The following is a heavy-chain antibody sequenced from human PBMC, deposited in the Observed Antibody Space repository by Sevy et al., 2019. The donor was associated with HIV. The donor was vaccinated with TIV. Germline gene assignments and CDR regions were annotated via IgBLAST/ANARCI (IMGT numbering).Heavy chain of an antibody. D-gene: IGHD3-16*01. Sequence: GGSLRLSCAATGFTVSSNYMSWVRQAPGKGLEWVSVIYSGGSTYYADSVKGRFTISRHNSKNTLYLQMNSLRAEDTAVYYCAREGGSAYFDYWGQGTLVTVSS. CDR3: AREGGSAYFDY. CDR2: IYSGGST. J-gene: IGHJ4*02. CDR1: GFTVSSNY. V-gene: IGHV3-53*04.